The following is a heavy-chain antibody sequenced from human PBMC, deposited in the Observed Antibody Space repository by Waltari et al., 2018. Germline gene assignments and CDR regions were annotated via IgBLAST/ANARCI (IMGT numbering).Heavy chain of an antibody. CDR2: INAGNGNT. Sequence: QVQLVQSGAEVKKPGASVKVSCKASGYTFTSFAMHWVRQAPGQRLEWMGWINAGNGNTKYSQECQGRVTITRDTSASTAYMELSSLRSEDMAVYYCARGTPYDSSGYEGFQHWGQGTLVTVSS. CDR3: ARGTPYDSSGYEGFQH. D-gene: IGHD3-22*01. J-gene: IGHJ1*01. CDR1: GYTFTSFA. V-gene: IGHV1-3*03.